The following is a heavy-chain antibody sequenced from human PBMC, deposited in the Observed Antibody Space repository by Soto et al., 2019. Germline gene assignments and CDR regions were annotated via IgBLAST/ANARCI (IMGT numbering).Heavy chain of an antibody. D-gene: IGHD2-21*02. J-gene: IGHJ6*02. Sequence: PSETLSLTCTVSGGSVSSGSYYWSWIRQPPGKGLEWIGQIFYSGSTNYNPSLKSRVTILVDTSKNQFSLELSSVTAADTAVYYCARDFCGGDCSDDYYYSAMDVWGQGTTVTVSS. CDR1: GGSVSSGSYY. V-gene: IGHV4-61*01. CDR2: IFYSGST. CDR3: ARDFCGGDCSDDYYYSAMDV.